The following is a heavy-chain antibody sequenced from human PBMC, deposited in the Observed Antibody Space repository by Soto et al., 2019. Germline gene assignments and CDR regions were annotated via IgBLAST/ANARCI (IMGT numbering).Heavy chain of an antibody. V-gene: IGHV2-70*11. CDR3: ARHFYYYDSSGYYKDKGYYWYFDL. CDR2: IDWDDDK. D-gene: IGHD3-22*01. CDR1: GFSLSTREVG. Sequence: SGPTLVNPTQTLTLTCTFSGFSLSTREVGVGWIRQPPGKALEWLARIDWDDDKYYSTSLKTRLTISKDTSKNQVVLTMTNMDPVDTATYYCARHFYYYDSSGYYKDKGYYWYFDLWGRGTLVTVSS. J-gene: IGHJ2*01.